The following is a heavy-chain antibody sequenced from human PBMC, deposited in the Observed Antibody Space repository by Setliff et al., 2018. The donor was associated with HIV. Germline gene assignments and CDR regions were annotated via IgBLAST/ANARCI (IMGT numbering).Heavy chain of an antibody. D-gene: IGHD2-2*01. J-gene: IGHJ4*02. V-gene: IGHV3-7*01. CDR1: GFTFSDYW. Sequence: PGGSLRLSCAASGFTFSDYWMSWVRQAPGKGLEWVANIKQDGTDKYYVDSVRGRFTISRDNARNSLFLQMNSLRVEDTAVYYCARDTCDTPSCYAGPRFVYWGQG. CDR3: ARDTCDTPSCYAGPRFVY. CDR2: IKQDGTDK.